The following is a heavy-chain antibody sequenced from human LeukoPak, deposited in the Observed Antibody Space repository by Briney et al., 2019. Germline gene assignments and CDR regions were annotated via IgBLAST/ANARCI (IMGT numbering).Heavy chain of an antibody. CDR3: ARSGITMVGGASIGLLTFDI. V-gene: IGHV3-74*03. J-gene: IGHJ3*02. D-gene: IGHD3-10*01. CDR1: GFTFSYYW. Sequence: PGGSLRLSCAASGFTFSYYWMHWVRQAPGEGLVWVSRINDDGRTTTYADSVKGRITISRDNAKNTLYLQMSSLRVEDTAVYYCARSGITMVGGASIGLLTFDIWGPGTMVTGSP. CDR2: INDDGRTT.